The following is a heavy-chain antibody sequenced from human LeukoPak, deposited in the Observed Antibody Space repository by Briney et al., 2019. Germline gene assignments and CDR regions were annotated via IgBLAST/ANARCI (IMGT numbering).Heavy chain of an antibody. CDR3: ARGPGGGSYSDAFDI. V-gene: IGHV4-59*12. CDR1: GDSMSSYY. J-gene: IGHJ3*02. CDR2: IFYSGCT. Sequence: SETLSLTCTVSGDSMSSYYWSWIRQPPGKGLEWIAYIFYSGCTSYNTSLKSRVAISMNTSRNQLSLKLSSVTAADTAVYYCARGPGGGSYSDAFDIWGQGTMVTVSS. D-gene: IGHD1-26*01.